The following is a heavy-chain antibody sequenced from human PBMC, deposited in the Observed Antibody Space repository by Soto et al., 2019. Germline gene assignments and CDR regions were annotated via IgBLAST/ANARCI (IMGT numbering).Heavy chain of an antibody. CDR3: ARDLRYGGARGDAFDI. D-gene: IGHD4-17*01. V-gene: IGHV1-2*04. CDR1: GYTFTGYY. J-gene: IGHJ3*02. Sequence: ASVKVSCKASGYTFTGYYMHWVRQAPGQGLEWMGWINPNSGGTNYAQKFQGWVTMTRDTSISTAYMELRSLRSDDTAVYYCARDLRYGGARGDAFDIWGQGTMVTVSS. CDR2: INPNSGGT.